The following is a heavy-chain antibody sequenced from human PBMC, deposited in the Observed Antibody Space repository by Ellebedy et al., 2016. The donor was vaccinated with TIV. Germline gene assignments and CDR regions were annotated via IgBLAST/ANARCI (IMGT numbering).Heavy chain of an antibody. CDR1: GYTFTAYW. CDR3: ARWYSGSTFDY. J-gene: IGHJ4*02. V-gene: IGHV5-10-1*01. Sequence: GASLKISCQVSGYTFTAYWVSWMRQMPGKGPKWMGRFDPTDSYSTSSPSFQGHVSISSDKSSSTVFLQWSSLKASDTAMYYCARWYSGSTFDYWGLGTLVTVSS. D-gene: IGHD1-26*01. CDR2: FDPTDSYS.